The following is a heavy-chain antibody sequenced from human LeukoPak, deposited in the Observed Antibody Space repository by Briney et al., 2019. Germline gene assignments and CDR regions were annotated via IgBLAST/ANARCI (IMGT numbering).Heavy chain of an antibody. Sequence: ASVKVSCKASGYTFTSYGISWVRQAPGQGLEWMGIINPSGGSTSYAQKFQGRVTMTTDTSTSTAYMELRGLRSDDTAVYYCARDRCSSTSCYGVYYFDYWGQGTLVTVSS. CDR1: GYTFTSYG. D-gene: IGHD2-2*01. CDR3: ARDRCSSTSCYGVYYFDY. CDR2: INPSGGST. V-gene: IGHV1-18*01. J-gene: IGHJ4*02.